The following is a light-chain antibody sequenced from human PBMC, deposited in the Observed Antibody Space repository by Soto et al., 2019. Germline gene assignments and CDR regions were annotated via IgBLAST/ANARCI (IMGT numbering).Light chain of an antibody. J-gene: IGLJ1*01. CDR3: KSYAGSNTYV. Sequence: QSALTLPPSASGSPGQSVTISCTGTKNDIGVYDFVSWYQHHPGKAPRLIIYEVVQRPSGVPDRFSGSKSGNTASLTVSGLQAADEDDYFCKSYAGSNTYVFGSGTKVTVL. CDR1: KNDIGVYDF. V-gene: IGLV2-8*01. CDR2: EVV.